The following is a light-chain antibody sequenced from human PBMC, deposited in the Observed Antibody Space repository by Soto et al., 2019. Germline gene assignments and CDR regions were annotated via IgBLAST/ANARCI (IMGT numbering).Light chain of an antibody. CDR2: GAS. V-gene: IGKV3-15*01. CDR1: QSISSN. J-gene: IGKJ5*01. CDR3: QQYNNWPGIT. Sequence: EIVMTQSPATLSVSPGERATLSCRASQSISSNLVWYQQKAGQAPRLLIYGASTRATGIPARFSGSGSGTEFTLTISSLQSEDFAVYYCQQYNNWPGITFGQGTRLEIK.